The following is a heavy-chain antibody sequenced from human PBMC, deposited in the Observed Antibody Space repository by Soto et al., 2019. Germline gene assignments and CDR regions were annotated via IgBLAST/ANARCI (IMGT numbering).Heavy chain of an antibody. J-gene: IGHJ3*02. CDR3: VRTAGGRVRGALDI. CDR1: GFTFSSYG. Sequence: ESGGGVVQPGTSLRLSCVASGFTFSSYGMHWVRQAPGKGLEWVAVIPNTENKKYYADSVKGRFTISRDNSQNTLFLQMDSLMSEDTAVYYCVRTAGGRVRGALDIWGQGTMVTVS. V-gene: IGHV3-30-3*01. D-gene: IGHD6-13*01. CDR2: IPNTENKK.